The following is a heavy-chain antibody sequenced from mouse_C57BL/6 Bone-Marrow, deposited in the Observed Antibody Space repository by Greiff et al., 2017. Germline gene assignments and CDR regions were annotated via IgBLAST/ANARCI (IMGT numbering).Heavy chain of an antibody. J-gene: IGHJ1*03. V-gene: IGHV1-54*01. D-gene: IGHD1-1*01. CDR1: GYAFTNYL. CDR2: INPGSGGT. CDR3: ARGYYGSSYWYFDV. Sequence: QVQLQQSGAELVRPGTSVKVSCKASGYAFTNYLIEWVKQRPGQGLEWIGVINPGSGGTNYNEKFKGKGTLTADKSSSTAYMQLSSLTSEDSAVYCCARGYYGSSYWYFDVWGTGTTGTVSS.